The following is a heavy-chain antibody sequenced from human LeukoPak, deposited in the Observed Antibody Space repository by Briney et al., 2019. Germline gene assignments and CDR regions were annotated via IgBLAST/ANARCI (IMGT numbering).Heavy chain of an antibody. CDR1: GFTFSSYG. CDR3: AKDGVIAVVVAATHFDY. V-gene: IGHV3-30*18. D-gene: IGHD2-15*01. J-gene: IGHJ4*02. Sequence: GRSLRLSCAASGFTFSSYGMHWVRQAPGKGLEWVAVISYDGSNKYYADSVKGRFTISRDNSKNTLYLQMNSLRAEDTAVYYCAKDGVIAVVVAATHFDYWGQGTLVTVSS. CDR2: ISYDGSNK.